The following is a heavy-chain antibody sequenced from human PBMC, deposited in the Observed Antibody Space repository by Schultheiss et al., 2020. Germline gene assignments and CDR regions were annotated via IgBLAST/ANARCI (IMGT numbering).Heavy chain of an antibody. CDR2: ISSSSSYT. D-gene: IGHD3-22*01. J-gene: IGHJ6*02. Sequence: GESLKISCAASGFTFSDYYMSWIRQAPGKGLEWVSYISSSSSYTNYADSVKGRFTISRDNAKNSLYLQMNSLRAEDTAVYYCARDVGYYDSSGYSYYYYGMDVWGQGTTVTVSS. CDR1: GFTFSDYY. V-gene: IGHV3-11*06. CDR3: ARDVGYYDSSGYSYYYYGMDV.